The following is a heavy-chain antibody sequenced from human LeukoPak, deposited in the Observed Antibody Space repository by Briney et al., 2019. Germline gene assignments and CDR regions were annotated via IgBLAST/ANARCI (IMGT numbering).Heavy chain of an antibody. CDR1: GFTFSSYW. Sequence: LPGGSLRLSCAASGFTFSSYWMSWVRQAPGKGLEWVSAISGSGGSTYYADSVKGRFTISRDNSKNSLYLQMNSLRTEDTALYYCAKDIAARGWLVLGLDYWGQGTLVTVSS. V-gene: IGHV3-43*02. J-gene: IGHJ4*02. CDR3: AKDIAARGWLVLGLDY. CDR2: ISGSGGST. D-gene: IGHD6-19*01.